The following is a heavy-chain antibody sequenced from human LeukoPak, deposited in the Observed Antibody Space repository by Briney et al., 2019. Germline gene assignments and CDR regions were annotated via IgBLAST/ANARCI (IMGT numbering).Heavy chain of an antibody. V-gene: IGHV4-34*01. CDR2: INHSGST. Sequence: PSETLSLTCAVYGGSFSGYYWSWIRQPPGKGLEWIGEINHSGSTNYNPSLKCRVTISVDTSKNQFSLKLSSVTAADTAVYYCASSYFPAGVYYFDYWGQGTLVTVSS. D-gene: IGHD7-27*01. CDR1: GGSFSGYY. CDR3: ASSYFPAGVYYFDY. J-gene: IGHJ4*02.